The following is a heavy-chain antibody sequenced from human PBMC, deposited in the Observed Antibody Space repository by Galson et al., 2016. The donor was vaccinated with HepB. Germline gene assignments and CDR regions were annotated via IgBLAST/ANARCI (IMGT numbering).Heavy chain of an antibody. D-gene: IGHD1-26*01. CDR1: GFAFSEYD. CDR2: IWADGGNK. Sequence: SLRLSCAASGFAFSEYDIHWVRQAPGKGLECVAVIWADGGNKYYVDSVKGRFTISRDNSKNTVYLQMNSLRADDTAVYYCARDMYTGSYIIDYWGQGTLVTVSS. V-gene: IGHV3-33*08. J-gene: IGHJ4*02. CDR3: ARDMYTGSYIIDY.